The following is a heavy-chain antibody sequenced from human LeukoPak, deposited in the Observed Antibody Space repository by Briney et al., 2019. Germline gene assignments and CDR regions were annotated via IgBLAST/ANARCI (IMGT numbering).Heavy chain of an antibody. CDR1: GFTFSTYW. CDR2: IRQDGSEK. Sequence: GGSLRLSCAACGFTFSTYWMTWVRQAPGKGLEWVANIRQDGSEKYYVDSVKGRFSISRDNAKKSLYLQMNSLRAEDTAVYYCAKDVSTSCRGDCPVDYWGQGSLVTVSS. J-gene: IGHJ4*02. V-gene: IGHV3-7*01. CDR3: AKDVSTSCRGDCPVDY. D-gene: IGHD2-21*02.